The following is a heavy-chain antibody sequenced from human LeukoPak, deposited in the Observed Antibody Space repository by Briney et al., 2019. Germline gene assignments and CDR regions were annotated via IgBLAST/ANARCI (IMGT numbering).Heavy chain of an antibody. CDR3: TRVAYDYVWGSYRYIDY. Sequence: PVRSLRLSCTASGFTFGDYAMSWVRQAPGKGLEWVGFIRSKAYGGTTEYAASVKGRFTISRDDSKSIAYLQMNSLKTEDTAVYYCTRVAYDYVWGSYRYIDYWGQGTLVTVSS. CDR2: IRSKAYGGTT. CDR1: GFTFGDYA. J-gene: IGHJ4*02. D-gene: IGHD3-16*02. V-gene: IGHV3-49*04.